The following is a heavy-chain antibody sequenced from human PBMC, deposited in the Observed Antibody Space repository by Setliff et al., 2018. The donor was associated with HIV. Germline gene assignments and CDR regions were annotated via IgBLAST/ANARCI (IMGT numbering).Heavy chain of an antibody. J-gene: IGHJ3*02. CDR3: ARDLRGDSVPATAAKSFDI. CDR2: INDSGST. D-gene: IGHD2-21*02. CDR1: GGSFSGYY. Sequence: SETLSLTCAVYGGSFSGYYWSWIRQPPGKGLEWIGEINDSGSTNNNPSPKSRVAMSVDTSKNQFSLKLSSVTAADTAVYYCARDLRGDSVPATAAKSFDIWGQGTMVTVSS. V-gene: IGHV4-34*01.